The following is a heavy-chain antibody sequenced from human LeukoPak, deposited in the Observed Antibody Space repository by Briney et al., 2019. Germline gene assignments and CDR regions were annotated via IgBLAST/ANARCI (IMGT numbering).Heavy chain of an antibody. CDR2: ISGSGGNT. D-gene: IGHD1-7*01. CDR3: AKDRGDWNFVDFDY. CDR1: GFTFSSYA. Sequence: SGGSLRLSCAASGFTFSSYAMNWVRQAPGKGLEWVSIISGSGGNTYYADSVKGRFTISRDNSKNTLYLQMSSLRDEDTAVYYCAKDRGDWNFVDFDYWGQGTLVTVSS. V-gene: IGHV3-23*01. J-gene: IGHJ4*02.